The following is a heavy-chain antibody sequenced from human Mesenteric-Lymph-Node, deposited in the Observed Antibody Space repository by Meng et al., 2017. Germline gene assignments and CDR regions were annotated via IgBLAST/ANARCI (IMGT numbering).Heavy chain of an antibody. CDR1: GGSLSGYY. V-gene: IGHV4-34*02. D-gene: IGHD3-10*01. Sequence: QAQLKQWGAEVVKTQETRSRTCAVYGGSLSGYYWSWIRQPPGKGLEWMGEVYHNGVTKYSPSLRSRVVISIDTSKNQFSLNLRSVSAADTAMYYCARGGATPMIIKYWGPGTLVTVSS. J-gene: IGHJ4*02. CDR3: ARGGATPMIIKY. CDR2: VYHNGVT.